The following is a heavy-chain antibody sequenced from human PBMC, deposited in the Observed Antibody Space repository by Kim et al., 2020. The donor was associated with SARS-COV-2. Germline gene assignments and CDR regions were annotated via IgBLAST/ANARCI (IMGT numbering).Heavy chain of an antibody. V-gene: IGHV1-2*06. Sequence: ASVKVSCKASGYTFTGYYMHWVRQAPGQGLEWMGRINPNSGGTNYAQKFQGRVTMTRDTSISTAYMELSRLRSDDTAVYYCARAFSGYYYYFDYWGQGTLVTVSS. J-gene: IGHJ4*02. CDR3: ARAFSGYYYYFDY. CDR1: GYTFTGYY. CDR2: INPNSGGT. D-gene: IGHD3-22*01.